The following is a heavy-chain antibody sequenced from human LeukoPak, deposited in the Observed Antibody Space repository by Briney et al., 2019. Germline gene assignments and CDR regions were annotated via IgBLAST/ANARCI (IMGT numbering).Heavy chain of an antibody. CDR3: ARGLRLGYTTLGIDY. J-gene: IGHJ4*02. D-gene: IGHD3-16*01. CDR2: IIPIFGTA. Sequence: ASVKVSCKASGGTFSSYAISWVRQAPGQGLEWMGGIIPIFGTANYAQKFQGRVTITADESTSTAYMELSSLRSEDTAVYYCARGLRLGYTTLGIDYRGQGTLVTVSS. V-gene: IGHV1-69*01. CDR1: GGTFSSYA.